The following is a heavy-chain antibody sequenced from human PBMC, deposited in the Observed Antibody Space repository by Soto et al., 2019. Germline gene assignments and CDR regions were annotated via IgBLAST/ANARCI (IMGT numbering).Heavy chain of an antibody. CDR1: GYTFTSYY. D-gene: IGHD2-21*02. CDR2: INPSGGST. J-gene: IGHJ5*02. Sequence: QVQLVQSGAEVKKPGASVKVSCKASGYTFTSYYMHWVRQAPGQGLEWMGIINPSGGSTSYAQKFQGRVTMTRDTSTSTVYMELSSLGSEDTAVYYCARGYCGGDCYPNWFDPWGQGTLVTVSS. V-gene: IGHV1-46*01. CDR3: ARGYCGGDCYPNWFDP.